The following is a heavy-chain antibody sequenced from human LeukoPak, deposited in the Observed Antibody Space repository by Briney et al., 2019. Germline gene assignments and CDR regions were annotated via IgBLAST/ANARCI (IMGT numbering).Heavy chain of an antibody. CDR3: ARGAPTNLFDV. CDR2: SYYDGNT. CDR1: GASIRSTIHY. Sequence: SETLSLTCSVAGASIRSTIHYWGWIRQPPGKGLEWIGVSYYDGNTYNTPSLRSRVTISQDTSKNLFSLRLSSVTAAATAVYYSARGAPTNLFDVWGQGTMVTVSS. J-gene: IGHJ3*01. D-gene: IGHD1-14*01. V-gene: IGHV4-39*07.